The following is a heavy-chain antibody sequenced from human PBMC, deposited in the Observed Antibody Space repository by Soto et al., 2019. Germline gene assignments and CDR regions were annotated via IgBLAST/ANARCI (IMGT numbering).Heavy chain of an antibody. CDR1: GGTFRTES. D-gene: IGHD2-15*01. V-gene: IGHV1-69*12. J-gene: IGHJ3*02. Sequence: QVQLVQSGAEVKKPGSSVKVSCKASGGTFRTESINWVRQAPGRGLEWMGGIIPVFGTSDYAQKIQGRVKITADESTTPAYMELSSLRSDNTVVYYCARGHEFGGNPDAFDTWGQGTMVSVSS. CDR2: IIPVFGTS. CDR3: ARGHEFGGNPDAFDT.